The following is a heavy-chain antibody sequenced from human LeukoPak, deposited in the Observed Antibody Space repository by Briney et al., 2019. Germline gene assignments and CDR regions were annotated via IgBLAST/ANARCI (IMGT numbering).Heavy chain of an antibody. Sequence: GGSLRLSCAASGFTFSSYWMSWVRQAPGKGLEWVANIKQDGSEKYYMDSVKGRFTISRDNAKNSLYLQMNSLRAEDTAVYYCARVGDGYNWGSFDYWGQGTLVTVSS. D-gene: IGHD5-24*01. CDR2: IKQDGSEK. CDR1: GFTFSSYW. CDR3: ARVGDGYNWGSFDY. J-gene: IGHJ4*02. V-gene: IGHV3-7*01.